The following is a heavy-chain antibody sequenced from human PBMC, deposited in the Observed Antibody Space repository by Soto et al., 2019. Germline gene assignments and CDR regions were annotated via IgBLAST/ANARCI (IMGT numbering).Heavy chain of an antibody. CDR3: ARDLRGSNGLDL. CDR2: TYYSGST. J-gene: IGHJ6*02. V-gene: IGHV4-61*01. Sequence: QVQLQESGPGLVKPSETLSLTCTVSGDSVSSGSYYWTWIRQPPGKRLEWIGYTYYSGSTNYNPSLKSRVIILVDTSKNQFSLRLRSVTAADTAVYYCARDLRGSNGLDLWGQGTTVTVSS. CDR1: GDSVSSGSYY.